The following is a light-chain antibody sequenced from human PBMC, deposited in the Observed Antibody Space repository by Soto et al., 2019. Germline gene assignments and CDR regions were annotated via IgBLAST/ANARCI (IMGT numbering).Light chain of an antibody. Sequence: DIVMTQSPDSLAVSLGERATINCKSSQSVLYSSHNKXYLAWCQQRPGQPPTLLIYWASTRESGVPDRFSGSGSGTDFTLTITNLQAEDVAVYYCQQYESTPPTFGQGTKLEIK. CDR1: QSVLYSSHNKXY. J-gene: IGKJ2*01. CDR2: WAS. V-gene: IGKV4-1*01. CDR3: QQYESTPPT.